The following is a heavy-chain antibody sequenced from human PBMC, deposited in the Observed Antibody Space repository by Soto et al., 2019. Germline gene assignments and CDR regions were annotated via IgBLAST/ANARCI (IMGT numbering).Heavy chain of an antibody. Sequence: SETLSLTCAVYGGSFSGYYWSWIRQPPGEGLEWIGEINHSGSTNYNPSLKSRVTISVDTSKNQFSLKLSSVTAADTAVYYCARGVGTTRPVYYYYYMDVWGKGTTVTVS. CDR3: ARGVGTTRPVYYYYYMDV. CDR2: INHSGST. J-gene: IGHJ6*03. V-gene: IGHV4-34*01. CDR1: GGSFSGYY. D-gene: IGHD4-17*01.